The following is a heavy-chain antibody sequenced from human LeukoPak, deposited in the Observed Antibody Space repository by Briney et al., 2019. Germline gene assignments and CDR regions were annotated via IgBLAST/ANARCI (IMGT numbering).Heavy chain of an antibody. V-gene: IGHV4-39*07. Sequence: SETLSLTCTVSGGSISSSSYYWDWIRQPPGKGLEWIGSIYYSGSTYYNPSLKSRVTISLDTSKNQFSLKLSSVTAADTAVYYCARGQGTVTTHWGQGTLVTVSS. D-gene: IGHD4-17*01. J-gene: IGHJ4*02. CDR3: ARGQGTVTTH. CDR1: GGSISSSSYY. CDR2: IYYSGST.